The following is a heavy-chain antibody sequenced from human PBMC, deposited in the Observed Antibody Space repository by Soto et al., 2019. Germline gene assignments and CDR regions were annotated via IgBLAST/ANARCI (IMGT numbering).Heavy chain of an antibody. V-gene: IGHV1-69*13. J-gene: IGHJ4*02. CDR1: GGTFSSYA. CDR2: IIPIFGTA. CDR3: AGEAEYNWNDSLDY. D-gene: IGHD1-1*01. Sequence: ASVKVSCKASGGTFSSYAISWVRQAPGQGLEWMGGIIPIFGTANYAQKFQGRVTITADESTSTAYMELSSLRSEDTAVYYCAGEAEYNWNDSLDYWGQGTLVTVSS.